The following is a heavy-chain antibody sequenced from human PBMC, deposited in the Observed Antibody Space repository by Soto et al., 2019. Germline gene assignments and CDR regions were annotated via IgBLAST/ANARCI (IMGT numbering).Heavy chain of an antibody. D-gene: IGHD2-15*01. CDR1: GFSLSTSGVG. V-gene: IGHV2-5*02. CDR2: IYWDEDK. J-gene: IGHJ6*02. Sequence: QITLKESGPTLVKPTQTLTLTCTFSGFSLSTSGVGVSWIRQPPGKALEWLALIYWDEDKRYSPFLKSRLTITEATSTNEVVLTMTNMDPVDTGTYYCAHKGGRGAAMDVWGQGTTVTVSS. CDR3: AHKGGRGAAMDV.